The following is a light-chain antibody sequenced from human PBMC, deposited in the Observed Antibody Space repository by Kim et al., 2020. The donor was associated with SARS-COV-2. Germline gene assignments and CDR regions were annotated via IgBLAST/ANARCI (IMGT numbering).Light chain of an antibody. Sequence: VSPGKTARITCAGHKLGDRFVCWYQQKPGQSPVLVIYQHTKRPSGIPERFSGSNSGNTATLTISGTQAMDEADYYCQAWDSTFYVFGTGTKVTVL. J-gene: IGLJ1*01. CDR3: QAWDSTFYV. V-gene: IGLV3-1*01. CDR2: QHT. CDR1: KLGDRF.